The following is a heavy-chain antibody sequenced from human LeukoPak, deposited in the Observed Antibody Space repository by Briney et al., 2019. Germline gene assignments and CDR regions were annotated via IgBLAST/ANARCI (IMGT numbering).Heavy chain of an antibody. CDR1: GFTFSSYA. V-gene: IGHV3-30*04. CDR3: ARDSDFWSGYYPRGDAFDI. CDR2: ISYDGSNK. D-gene: IGHD3-3*01. Sequence: PGGSLRLSCAASGFTFSSYAMHWARQAPGKGLEWVAVISYDGSNKYYADSVKGRFTISRDNSKNTLYLQMNSLRAEDTAVYYCARDSDFWSGYYPRGDAFDIWGQGTMVTVSS. J-gene: IGHJ3*02.